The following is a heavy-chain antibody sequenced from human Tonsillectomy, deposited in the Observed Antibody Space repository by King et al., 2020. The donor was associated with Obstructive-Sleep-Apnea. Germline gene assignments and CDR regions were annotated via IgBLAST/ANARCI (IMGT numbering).Heavy chain of an antibody. J-gene: IGHJ4*02. D-gene: IGHD2-21*01. CDR2: IYYSGRT. CDR3: ARGPSLGEENDY. V-gene: IGHV4-39*07. Sequence: QLQESGPGLVKPSETLSLTCTVSGDSISTSYYWTWIRQPPGKGLEWIGSIYYSGRTYYNPSLKSRVPLSVDTSKNQFSLNLRSATAADTAVYYCARGPSLGEENDYWGQGTLVTVSS. CDR1: GDSISTSYY.